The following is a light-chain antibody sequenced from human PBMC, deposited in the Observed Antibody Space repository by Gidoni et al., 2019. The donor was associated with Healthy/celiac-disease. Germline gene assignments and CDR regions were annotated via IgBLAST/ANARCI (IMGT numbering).Light chain of an antibody. CDR3: QQYNSYWT. J-gene: IGKJ1*01. CDR2: DAS. Sequence: GDRVTITCRASQSISSWLAWYQQKPGKAPKLLIYDASSLESGVPSRFSGSGSGTEFTLTISSLQPDDCATYYCQQYNSYWTFGQXTKVEIK. V-gene: IGKV1-5*01. CDR1: QSISSW.